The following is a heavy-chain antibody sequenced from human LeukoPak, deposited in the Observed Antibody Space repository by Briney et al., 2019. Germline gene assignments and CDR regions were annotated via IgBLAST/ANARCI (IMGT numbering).Heavy chain of an antibody. CDR3: ARGGAPDN. CDR2: INQDGGKK. D-gene: IGHD1-26*01. CDR1: GFNFSSYW. J-gene: IGHJ4*02. V-gene: IGHV3-7*01. Sequence: GGSLRLSCAASGFNFSSYWMSWVRQAAGKGLEWVANINQDGGKKYYVDSVRGRFAISRDNAENSVYLQMNSLRAEDTALYYCARGGAPDNWGQGTLVTVSS.